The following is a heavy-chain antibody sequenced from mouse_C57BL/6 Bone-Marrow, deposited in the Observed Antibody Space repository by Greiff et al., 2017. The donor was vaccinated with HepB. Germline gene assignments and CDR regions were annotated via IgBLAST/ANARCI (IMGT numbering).Heavy chain of an antibody. Sequence: EVKLQESGPGLVKPSQSLSLTCSVTGYSITSGYYWNWIRQFPGNKLEWMGYISYDGSNNYNPSLKNRTSITRDTSKNQFFLKLNSVTTEDTATYYCARGYYSNYVDYWGQGTTLTVSS. CDR1: GYSITSGYY. D-gene: IGHD2-5*01. CDR2: ISYDGSN. J-gene: IGHJ2*01. CDR3: ARGYYSNYVDY. V-gene: IGHV3-6*01.